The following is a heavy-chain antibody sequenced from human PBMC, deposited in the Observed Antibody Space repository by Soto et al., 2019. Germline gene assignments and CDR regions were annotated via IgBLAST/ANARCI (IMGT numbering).Heavy chain of an antibody. D-gene: IGHD6-13*01. CDR3: AREAAARDPPNWFDP. J-gene: IGHJ5*02. Sequence: QVQLQESGPGLVKPSETLSLTCTVSGGCISSYYWSWIRQPPGKGLEWIGYIYYSGSTNYNPSLKSRVTISVDTSKNQFSLKLSSVTAADTAVYYCAREAAARDPPNWFDPWGQGTLVTVSS. V-gene: IGHV4-59*01. CDR1: GGCISSYY. CDR2: IYYSGST.